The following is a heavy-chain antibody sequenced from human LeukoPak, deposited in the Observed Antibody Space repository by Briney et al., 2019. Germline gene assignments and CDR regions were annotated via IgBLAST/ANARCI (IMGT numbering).Heavy chain of an antibody. Sequence: GGSLRLSCAASGFTFSSYNMNWVRQAPGKGLEWVSSISSSSSYIYYADSVKGRFTISRDNAKNSLYLQMNSLRAEDTAVYYCARGVAAAGTVSSWFDPWGQGTLVTVSS. CDR1: GFTFSSYN. CDR2: ISSSSSYI. D-gene: IGHD6-13*01. CDR3: ARGVAAAGTVSSWFDP. V-gene: IGHV3-21*01. J-gene: IGHJ5*02.